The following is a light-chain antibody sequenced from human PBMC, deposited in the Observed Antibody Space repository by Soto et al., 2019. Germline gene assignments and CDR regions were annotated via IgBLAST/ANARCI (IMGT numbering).Light chain of an antibody. CDR2: EVS. J-gene: IGLJ1*01. V-gene: IGLV2-14*01. CDR1: SSDVGGYNY. CDR3: DSYTSSRAYV. Sequence: LAQPASVSGSPGQSITISCTGTSSDVGGYNYVSWYQQQSGKAPKLIIHEVSNRPSGVSNRFSGSKSGNTASLTISGLQAEDEADYYCDSYTSSRAYVFGIGTKVTVL.